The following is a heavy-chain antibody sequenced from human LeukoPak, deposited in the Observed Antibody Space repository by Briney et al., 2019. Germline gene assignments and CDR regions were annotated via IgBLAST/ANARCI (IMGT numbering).Heavy chain of an antibody. J-gene: IGHJ4*01. CDR1: GFIFDDYG. V-gene: IGHV3-20*04. Sequence: PGRSLRLSCAASGFIFDDYGMSWVRQAPGKGLEWVSGINWNGGSTGYADSVKGRFTISRNNAKNSLYLQMNSLRAEDTAFYYCASGLGYCSGGTCHPEFDYWGHGTLVTVSS. D-gene: IGHD2-15*01. CDR2: INWNGGST. CDR3: ASGLGYCSGGTCHPEFDY.